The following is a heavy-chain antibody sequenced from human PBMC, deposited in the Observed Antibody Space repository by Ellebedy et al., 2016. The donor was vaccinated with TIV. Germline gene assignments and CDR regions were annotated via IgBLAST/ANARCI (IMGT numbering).Heavy chain of an antibody. Sequence: MPGGSLRLSCTVSGGSISSSSYYWGWIRQPPGKGLEWIGSIYYSWSTYYNPSLKSRVTISVDTSKNQFSLKLTSVTAADTAVYCCARQNCGGDSCYPWWFFDLWGRGTLVTVSS. CDR3: ARQNCGGDSCYPWWFFDL. CDR1: GGSISSSSYY. D-gene: IGHD2-15*01. CDR2: IYYSWST. J-gene: IGHJ2*01. V-gene: IGHV4-39*01.